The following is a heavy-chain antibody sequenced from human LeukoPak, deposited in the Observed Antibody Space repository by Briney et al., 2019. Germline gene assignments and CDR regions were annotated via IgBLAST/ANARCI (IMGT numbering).Heavy chain of an antibody. V-gene: IGHV3-23*01. CDR2: LSGSGGST. D-gene: IGHD4-17*01. CDR1: GFTFSNYG. Sequence: GGSLRLSCAASGFTFSNYGMSWVRQAPGKGLDWVSSLSGSGGSTYYADSVKGRFTISRDNSKNTLYLEMNSLRAEDTALHYCAKSYGDYVSGAMDVWGQGTTVTVSS. CDR3: AKSYGDYVSGAMDV. J-gene: IGHJ6*02.